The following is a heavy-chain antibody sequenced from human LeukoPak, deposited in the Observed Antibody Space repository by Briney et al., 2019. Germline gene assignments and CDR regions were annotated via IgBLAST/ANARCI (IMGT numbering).Heavy chain of an antibody. J-gene: IGHJ6*03. Sequence: ASVKVSCKASGYTFTGYYMHWVRQAPGQGREWMGWINPNSGGTNYAQKFQGRVTMTRDTSISTAYMELSRLRSDDTAVYYCARTVPFYYYYYMDVWGKGTTVTVSS. CDR3: ARTVPFYYYYYMDV. CDR2: INPNSGGT. CDR1: GYTFTGYY. V-gene: IGHV1-2*02.